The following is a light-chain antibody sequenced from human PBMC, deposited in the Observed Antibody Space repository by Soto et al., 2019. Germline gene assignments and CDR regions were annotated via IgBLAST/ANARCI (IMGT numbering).Light chain of an antibody. CDR3: CSYAGSYTVV. CDR2: EVT. CDR1: SSDVGNYIY. Sequence: QSALTQPHSVSGSPGQAVTISCTGTSSDVGNYIYVSWYQQQPGKAPKLIIYEVTKRPSGVPDRFSGSKSGNTASLTVSGLQAEDEADYYCCSYAGSYTVVFGGGTKLTDL. V-gene: IGLV2-11*01. J-gene: IGLJ2*01.